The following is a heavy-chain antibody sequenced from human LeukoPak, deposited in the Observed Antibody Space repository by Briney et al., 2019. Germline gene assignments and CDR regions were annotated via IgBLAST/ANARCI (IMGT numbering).Heavy chain of an antibody. D-gene: IGHD4-11*01. J-gene: IGHJ4*02. Sequence: SQTLSLTCTVSGDSISSGAYYWSWICQHPGRGLEWIGYIYYTGSTYFNPSLKSRVTISVDTSKNKFSLKLTSLTAADAAVYFCARAPDYTVSRGEYYFDIWGQGAQVTVSS. CDR3: ARAPDYTVSRGEYYFDI. CDR1: GDSISSGAYY. V-gene: IGHV4-31*03. CDR2: IYYTGST.